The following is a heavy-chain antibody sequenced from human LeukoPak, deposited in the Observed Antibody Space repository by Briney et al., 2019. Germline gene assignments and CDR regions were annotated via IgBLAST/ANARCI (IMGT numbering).Heavy chain of an antibody. D-gene: IGHD6-6*01. V-gene: IGHV3-33*01. CDR3: ARDYSSSWLRFFDY. CDR2: MWFDGSNI. J-gene: IGHJ4*02. CDR1: GFTFSSYG. Sequence: GRSLRLSCAASGFTFSSYGMHWVRQPPGKGLEWVAVMWFDGSNIYYADSVKGRFTISRDNSKNTLYLQMNSLRAEDTAVYYCARDYSSSWLRFFDYWGQGTLVTVSS.